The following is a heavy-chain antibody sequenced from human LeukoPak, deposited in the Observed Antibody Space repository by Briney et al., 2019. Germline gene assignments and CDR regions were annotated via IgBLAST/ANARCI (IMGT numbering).Heavy chain of an antibody. D-gene: IGHD5-18*01. CDR2: ISSSGSTI. V-gene: IGHV3-48*03. J-gene: IGHJ4*02. CDR1: GFTFSSYE. Sequence: GGSLRLSCAASGFTFSSYEMNWVRQAPGKGLEWVSYISSSGSTIYYADSVKGRFTISRDNAKNSLYLQMNSLRAEDTAVYYCARVGSYGYFVDYWGQGTLVTVSS. CDR3: ARVGSYGYFVDY.